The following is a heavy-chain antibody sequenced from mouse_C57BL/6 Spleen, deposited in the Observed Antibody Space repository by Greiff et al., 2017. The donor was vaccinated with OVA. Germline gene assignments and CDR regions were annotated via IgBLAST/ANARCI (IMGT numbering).Heavy chain of an antibody. J-gene: IGHJ2*01. CDR1: GYTFTSYW. CDR3: AGTGTPYDGSSLDY. D-gene: IGHD1-1*01. Sequence: QVQLKQPGAELVKPGASVTMSCKASGYTFTSYWITWVKQRPGQGLEWIGDIYPGSGSTNYNEKFKSKATLTVDTSSSTAYMQLSSLTSEDSAVYSCAGTGTPYDGSSLDYWGQGTTLTVSS. CDR2: IYPGSGST. V-gene: IGHV1-55*01.